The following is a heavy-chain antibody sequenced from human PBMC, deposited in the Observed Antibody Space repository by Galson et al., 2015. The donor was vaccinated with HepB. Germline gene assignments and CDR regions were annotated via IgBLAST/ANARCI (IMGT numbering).Heavy chain of an antibody. CDR2: SSGSGGST. Sequence: LRLSCAASGFTLSSSAMSWVRQAPGTGLEWVSESSGSGGSTYYADSVKGRFTISRDTSKNTLYLQMHSLRVEDTAIYYCAKQNRSGWSESWGQGTRVTVSS. J-gene: IGHJ5*01. D-gene: IGHD3-22*01. V-gene: IGHV3-23*01. CDR1: GFTLSSSA. CDR3: AKQNRSGWSES.